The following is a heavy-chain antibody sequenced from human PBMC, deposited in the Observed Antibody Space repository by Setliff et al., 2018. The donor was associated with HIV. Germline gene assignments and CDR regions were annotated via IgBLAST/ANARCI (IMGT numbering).Heavy chain of an antibody. D-gene: IGHD3-22*01. CDR3: ARDRDYDSSGYYSDVFDI. V-gene: IGHV3-NL1*01. CDR2: IYGGGSYT. J-gene: IGHJ3*02. CDR1: AFSFSTYA. Sequence: PGGSLRLSCAASAFSFSTYAMHWVRQAPGKGLELVSAIYGGGSYTYYADSVKGRFTISRDNARNTLYLQMNSLRAEDTAMYYCARDRDYDSSGYYSDVFDIWGQGTMVTVSS.